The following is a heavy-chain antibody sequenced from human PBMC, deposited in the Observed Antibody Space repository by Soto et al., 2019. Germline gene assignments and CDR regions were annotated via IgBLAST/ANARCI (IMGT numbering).Heavy chain of an antibody. CDR1: VDSVSSNSAA. Sequence: PSQTLSLTCAISVDSVSSNSAAWNCIRQSPSRGLEWLGRTYYRSKWYNDYAVSVKSRITINPDTSKNQFSLQLNSVTPEDTAVYYCARDRGIAAAGYYYYYYGMDVWGQGTTVTVSS. CDR2: TYYRSKWYN. J-gene: IGHJ6*02. D-gene: IGHD6-13*01. V-gene: IGHV6-1*01. CDR3: ARDRGIAAAGYYYYYYGMDV.